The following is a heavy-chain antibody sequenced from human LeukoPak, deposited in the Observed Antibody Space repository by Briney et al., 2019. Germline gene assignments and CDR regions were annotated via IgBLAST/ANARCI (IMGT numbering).Heavy chain of an antibody. V-gene: IGHV3-9*01. CDR1: GFTFSDYS. J-gene: IGHJ6*03. CDR3: AKDNSLYYYYYMDV. Sequence: GGSLRLSCAASGFTFSDYSMNWVRQAPGKGLEWVSGISWNSGSIGYADSVKGRFTISRDNAKNSLYLQMNSLRAEDTALYYCAKDNSLYYYYYMDVWGKGTMVTVSS. CDR2: ISWNSGSI. D-gene: IGHD6-13*01.